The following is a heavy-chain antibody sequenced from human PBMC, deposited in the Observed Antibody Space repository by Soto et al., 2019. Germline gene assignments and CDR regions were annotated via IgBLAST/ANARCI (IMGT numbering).Heavy chain of an antibody. Sequence: GASVKVSCKASGYTFTSYYMHWVRQAPGQRLEWKGKINPSGGSTSYAQKFQGRVTMTRDTSTSTVYMELSSLRSEDTAVYYCAAYGLEGDYDFVDPYYYYYMDVWGKGTTVTVSS. CDR1: GYTFTSYY. CDR3: AAYGLEGDYDFVDPYYYYYMDV. J-gene: IGHJ6*03. CDR2: INPSGGST. V-gene: IGHV1-46*03. D-gene: IGHD5-12*01.